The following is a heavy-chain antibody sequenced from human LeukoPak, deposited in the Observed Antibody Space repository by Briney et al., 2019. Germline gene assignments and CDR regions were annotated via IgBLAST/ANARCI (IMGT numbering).Heavy chain of an antibody. CDR3: ARIELPRYYYGMDV. CDR2: IYDSGST. CDR1: GGSIRSSYYY. V-gene: IGHV4-39*01. Sequence: SETLSLTCTVSGGSIRSSYYYWGWIRQPPGKGLEWIGSIYDSGSTYYNPSLKSRVTISVDTSKNQFSLKLSSVTAADTAVYYCARIELPRYYYGMDVWGQGTTVTVSS. D-gene: IGHD4-23*01. J-gene: IGHJ6*02.